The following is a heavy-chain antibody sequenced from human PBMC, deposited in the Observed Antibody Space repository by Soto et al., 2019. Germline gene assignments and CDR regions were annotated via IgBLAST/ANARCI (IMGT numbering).Heavy chain of an antibody. J-gene: IGHJ4*02. CDR2: IIPIFGTA. V-gene: IGHV1-69*01. Sequence: VKVSCKASGGTFSSYAISWVRQAPGQGLEWMGGIIPIFGTANYAQKFQGRVTITADESTSTAYMELSSLRSEDTAVYYCARGPPTYYYDSSGYYDYWGQGTLVTVSS. CDR1: GGTFSSYA. CDR3: ARGPPTYYYDSSGYYDY. D-gene: IGHD3-22*01.